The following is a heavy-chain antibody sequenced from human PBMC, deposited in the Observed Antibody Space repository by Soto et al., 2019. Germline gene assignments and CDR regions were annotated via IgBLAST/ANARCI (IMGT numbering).Heavy chain of an antibody. V-gene: IGHV1-3*01. D-gene: IGHD4-17*01. J-gene: IGHJ4*02. Sequence: ASVKVSCKASGYTFTSYGISWVRQAPGQRLEWMGWINAGTGNTRYSQKFQGRITISTDASASTAYIDLNSLRSEDTAVYYCARDRTTSSTRQFDYWGQGSLVTVSS. CDR1: GYTFTSYG. CDR3: ARDRTTSSTRQFDY. CDR2: INAGTGNT.